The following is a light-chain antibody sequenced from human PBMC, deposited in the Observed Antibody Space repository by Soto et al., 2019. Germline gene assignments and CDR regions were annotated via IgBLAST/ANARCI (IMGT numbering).Light chain of an antibody. J-gene: IGLJ2*01. V-gene: IGLV3-9*01. CDR2: RDN. Sequence: SYELTQPLSVSVALGQTARITCGGNNIASKNVHWYQQSPGQAPILVIYRDNNRPSGIPERFSGSNSGNTATLTINGAQAGDEADYFCQVWDSSTVFGGGTKLTVL. CDR1: NIASKN. CDR3: QVWDSSTV.